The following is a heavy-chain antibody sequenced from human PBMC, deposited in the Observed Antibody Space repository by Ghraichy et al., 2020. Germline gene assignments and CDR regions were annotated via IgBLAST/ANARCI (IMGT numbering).Heavy chain of an antibody. V-gene: IGHV4-34*01. CDR1: GGSLTNYY. CDR3: TRRSIRSTAGVQPPTRGGFDP. CDR2: INHSGST. J-gene: IGHJ5*02. Sequence: SETLSLTCAVYGGSLTNYYWSWIRQTPGKGLEWIGEINHSGSTNYNPSLKSRVAISLDTSKNQLFLILNSVTVADTAVYFCTRRSIRSTAGVQPPTRGGFDPWGQGVLVTVSS. D-gene: IGHD1-1*01.